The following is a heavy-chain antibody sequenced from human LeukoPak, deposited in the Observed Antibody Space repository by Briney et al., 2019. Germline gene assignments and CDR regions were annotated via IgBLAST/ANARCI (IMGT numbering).Heavy chain of an antibody. CDR3: ARDFDYDSSGGPKSDFDY. D-gene: IGHD3-22*01. J-gene: IGHJ4*02. V-gene: IGHV3-21*01. Sequence: KSGGSLRLSCAASGFIVSSTYMNWVRQAPGKGLEWVSSISSSSSYIYYADSVRGRFTISRDNAKNSLYLQMNSLRAEDTAVYYCARDFDYDSSGGPKSDFDYWGQGTLVTVSS. CDR2: ISSSSSYI. CDR1: GFIVSSTY.